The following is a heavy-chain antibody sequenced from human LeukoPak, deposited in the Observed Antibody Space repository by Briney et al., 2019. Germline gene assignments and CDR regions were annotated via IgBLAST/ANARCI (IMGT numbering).Heavy chain of an antibody. Sequence: PSETLSLTCAVSGGSISSNNWWSWVRQPPGKGLEWIGEIYHSGSTDYNPSLESRVTISVDKSKNQFSLKLSSVTAADTAVYYCARGFYGSGSYSSPGFHAFDVWGQGTMVTASS. CDR3: ARGFYGSGSYSSPGFHAFDV. CDR1: GGSISSNNW. D-gene: IGHD3-10*01. J-gene: IGHJ3*01. CDR2: IYHSGST. V-gene: IGHV4-4*02.